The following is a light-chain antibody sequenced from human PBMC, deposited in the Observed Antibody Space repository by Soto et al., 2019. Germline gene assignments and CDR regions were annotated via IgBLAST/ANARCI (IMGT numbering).Light chain of an antibody. V-gene: IGKV1-12*01. CDR3: QQANTFPLT. CDR2: GAS. Sequence: DIQMTQSPSSVSASVGDGITITCRPRRGIGSWLAWYQQKPGKAPKLLIYGASNLHTGVPSRFSGSGSGTDFTLTIRILQPEDFATYHCQQANTFPLTFGPGTKVDIK. J-gene: IGKJ3*01. CDR1: RGIGSW.